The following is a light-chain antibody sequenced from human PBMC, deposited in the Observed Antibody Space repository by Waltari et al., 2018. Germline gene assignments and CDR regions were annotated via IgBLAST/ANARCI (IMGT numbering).Light chain of an antibody. CDR3: QQYGSSPFT. CDR1: QSVSSSY. J-gene: IGKJ3*01. V-gene: IGKV3-20*01. Sequence: EIVLTQSPGTLSLSPGERATLPCRASQSVSSSYLAWYQQKPGQAPRLLIYGASIRATGIPDRFSGSWAGADFTLTISRLEPEDVAVYYCQQYGSSPFTFGPGTKVDI. CDR2: GAS.